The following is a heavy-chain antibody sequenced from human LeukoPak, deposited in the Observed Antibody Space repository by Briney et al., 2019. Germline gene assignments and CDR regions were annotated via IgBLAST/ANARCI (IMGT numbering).Heavy chain of an antibody. Sequence: PGGSLRLSCAASGFTFSSYGMHWVRQAPGKGLEWVAVISYDGSNRYYADSVKGRFTISRDKSKNTLYLQMNSLRAEDTAVYYCAKDQDTAIVPYDAFDIWGQGTMVTVSS. D-gene: IGHD5-18*01. CDR3: AKDQDTAIVPYDAFDI. CDR2: ISYDGSNR. V-gene: IGHV3-30*18. CDR1: GFTFSSYG. J-gene: IGHJ3*02.